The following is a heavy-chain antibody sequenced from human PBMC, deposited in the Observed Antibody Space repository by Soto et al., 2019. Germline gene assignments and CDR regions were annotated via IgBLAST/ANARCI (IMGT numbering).Heavy chain of an antibody. Sequence: ASVKVSCKASGYTFTGYYMHWVRQAPGQGLEWMGWINPNSGGTSYAQKFQGWVTMTRDTSISTAYMELSRLRSDDTAVYYCARGATNPYYYYMDVWGKGTTVTVSS. CDR3: ARGATNPYYYYMDV. CDR1: GYTFTGYY. V-gene: IGHV1-2*04. CDR2: INPNSGGT. J-gene: IGHJ6*03.